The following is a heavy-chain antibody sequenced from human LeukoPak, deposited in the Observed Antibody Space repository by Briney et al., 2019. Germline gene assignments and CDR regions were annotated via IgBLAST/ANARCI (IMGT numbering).Heavy chain of an antibody. CDR3: ARQNDYGNNFRGLDPFDL. J-gene: IGHJ3*01. CDR1: GYSFFRYW. D-gene: IGHD4-17*01. Sequence: GESLKISCQASGYSFFRYWIGWVRQMPGKGLEWMGIIYPGDSDTRYSPPFQGQVTISPDRSVSTVYLQCSRLKAPDTAMYYCARQNDYGNNFRGLDPFDLWGQGTMVTVSS. V-gene: IGHV5-51*01. CDR2: IYPGDSDT.